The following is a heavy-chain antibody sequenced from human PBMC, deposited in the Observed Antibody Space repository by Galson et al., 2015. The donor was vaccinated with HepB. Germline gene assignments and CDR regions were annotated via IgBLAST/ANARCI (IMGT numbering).Heavy chain of an antibody. J-gene: IGHJ3*02. D-gene: IGHD3-22*01. CDR2: IDPSDSQT. CDR1: GYSFTSYW. Sequence: QSGAEVKKPGESLRISCKGSGYSFTSYWISWVRQMPGKGLEWMGKIDPSDSQTNYSPSFQGRVTISVDKSISTAYLQWSSLKASDSAMYYCARQMTMIVVGGERNSDAFEIWGQETMVTVSP. CDR3: ARQMTMIVVGGERNSDAFEI. V-gene: IGHV5-10-1*01.